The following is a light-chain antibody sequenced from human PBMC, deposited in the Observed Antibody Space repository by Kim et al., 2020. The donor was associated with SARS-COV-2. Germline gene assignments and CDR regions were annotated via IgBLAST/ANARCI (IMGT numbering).Light chain of an antibody. J-gene: IGKJ1*01. CDR2: DAS. Sequence: LSPGESAPLYCRASQSVYKNYLAWFLQKPGQSPRLLIYDASTRATGVPDRFSGSGSGTDFTLTISRLEPEDFAVYYCQQYGASPRTFGQGTKVDIK. CDR3: QQYGASPRT. CDR1: QSVYKNY. V-gene: IGKV3-20*01.